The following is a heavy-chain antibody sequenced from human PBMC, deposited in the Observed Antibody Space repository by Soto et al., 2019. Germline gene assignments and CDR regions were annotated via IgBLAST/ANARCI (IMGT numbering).Heavy chain of an antibody. V-gene: IGHV1-18*01. CDR2: ISAYNGNT. CDR1: GYTFTSYC. J-gene: IGHJ6*02. Sequence: ASVKVSRKASGYTFTSYCISWVRQAPGQGLEWMGWISAYNGNTNYAQKLQGRVTMTTDTSTSTAYMELRSLRSDDTAVYYCARDGIAVAGTFDGMDVWGQGTTVTVSS. CDR3: ARDGIAVAGTFDGMDV. D-gene: IGHD6-19*01.